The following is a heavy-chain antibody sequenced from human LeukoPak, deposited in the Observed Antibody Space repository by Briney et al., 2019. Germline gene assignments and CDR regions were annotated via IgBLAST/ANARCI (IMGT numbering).Heavy chain of an antibody. CDR2: TNPNSGGT. CDR1: GYTFTGYY. J-gene: IGHJ5*02. V-gene: IGHV1-2*02. Sequence: ASVKVSCKASGYTFTGYYMHWGRQAPGQGLEWIGWTNPNSGGTNHAQKFQGRVTMTRDTSTSTAYMELRSLRSDDTAVYYCARFDWGRSWFDPWGQGTLVTVSS. CDR3: ARFDWGRSWFDP. D-gene: IGHD3-9*01.